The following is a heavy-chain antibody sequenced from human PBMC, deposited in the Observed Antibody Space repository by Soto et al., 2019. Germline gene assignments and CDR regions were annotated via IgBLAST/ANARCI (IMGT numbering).Heavy chain of an antibody. D-gene: IGHD3-9*01. V-gene: IGHV4-31*03. CDR2: ISNSGRT. Sequence: PSETLSLTCTVSGDSISRGSYYWTWIRQHPGKGLEWIGYISNSGRTYYNPSLKSRLTISLDTSENQFSLRLTSVTAADTAMYYCARARQYYDCEFDPWGQGTLVTVSSGKVQMASVKVSCKASGYLPSPYYYYYGMDVWGQGTTVTVSS. J-gene: IGHJ6*02. CDR3: ARARQYYDCEFDPWGQGTLVTVSSGKVQMASVKVSCKASGYLPSPYYYYYGMDV. CDR1: GDSISRGSYY.